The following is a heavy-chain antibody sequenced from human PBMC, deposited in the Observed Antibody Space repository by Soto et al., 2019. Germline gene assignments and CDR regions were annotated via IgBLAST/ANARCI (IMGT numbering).Heavy chain of an antibody. J-gene: IGHJ1*01. CDR3: ARTPEIYCSGGSCPPSGYFQH. CDR2: IYHSGST. V-gene: IGHV4-4*02. Sequence: QVQLQESGPGLVKPSGTLSLTCAVSGGSISSSNWWSWVRQPPGKGLEWIGEIYHSGSTNYNPSLKRRVTISVDKSKPQFSLRLSSVTAADTAVYYCARTPEIYCSGGSCPPSGYFQHWGQGTLVTVSS. CDR1: GGSISSSNW. D-gene: IGHD2-15*01.